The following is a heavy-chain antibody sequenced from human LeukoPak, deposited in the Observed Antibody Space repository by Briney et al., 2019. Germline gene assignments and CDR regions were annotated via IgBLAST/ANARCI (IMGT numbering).Heavy chain of an antibody. J-gene: IGHJ5*02. CDR2: IYDSGST. CDR1: GGSIDSGGYS. V-gene: IGHV4-30-2*03. D-gene: IGHD3-10*01. Sequence: IPSETLSLTCAGSGGSIDSGGYSWSWIRQPPGKGLEWIGSIYDSGSTYYNPSLKSRVTISVDTSKNQFSLKLNSVTAADTAVYYCARHYGPWGQGTLVTVSS. CDR3: ARHYGP.